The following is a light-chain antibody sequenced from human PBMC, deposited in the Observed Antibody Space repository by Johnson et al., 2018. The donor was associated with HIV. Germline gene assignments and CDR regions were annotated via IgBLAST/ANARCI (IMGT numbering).Light chain of an antibody. J-gene: IGLJ1*01. Sequence: QPVLTQPPSVSAAPRQKVTISCSGSSSNIGINYVSWYQQLPGTAPKLLIYDNTKRPSGIPDRFSGSKSGTSATLGITGLQTGDEADYYCGTWDSSLSAFYVFGTGTKVTVL. V-gene: IGLV1-51*01. CDR3: GTWDSSLSAFYV. CDR2: DNT. CDR1: SSNIGINY.